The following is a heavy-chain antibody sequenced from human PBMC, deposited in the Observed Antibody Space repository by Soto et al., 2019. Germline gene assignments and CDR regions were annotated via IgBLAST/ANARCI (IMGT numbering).Heavy chain of an antibody. V-gene: IGHV1-69*13. J-gene: IGHJ5*02. Sequence: SVKGSCKASGGTFSSDAISWVRQAPGQGLEWMGGIIPIFGTANYAQKFQGRVTITADESTSTAYMELSSLRAEDTAVYYCAREDYGSGSYDPWGQGTLVTVSS. D-gene: IGHD3-10*01. CDR1: GGTFSSDA. CDR2: IIPIFGTA. CDR3: AREDYGSGSYDP.